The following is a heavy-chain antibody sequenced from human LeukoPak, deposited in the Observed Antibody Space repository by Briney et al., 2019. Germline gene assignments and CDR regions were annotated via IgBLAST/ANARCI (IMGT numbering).Heavy chain of an antibody. Sequence: QSGGSLRLSCETSGFTFGSYAMHWVRQAPGKGPEWVAVVSYDGSNKYYADSVKGRFTISRDNSKNTLYLQMNSLRAEDTAVYYCAKSRTLVDLDYMDVWGKGTTVTISS. J-gene: IGHJ6*03. CDR3: AKSRTLVDLDYMDV. V-gene: IGHV3-30*18. CDR2: VSYDGSNK. CDR1: GFTFGSYA.